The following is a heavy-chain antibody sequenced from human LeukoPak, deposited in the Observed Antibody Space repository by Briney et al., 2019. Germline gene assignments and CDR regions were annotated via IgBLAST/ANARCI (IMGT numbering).Heavy chain of an antibody. CDR3: ARHRKDIGFDS. J-gene: IGHJ4*02. Sequence: GESLKISCKGSGYSFISYWIGWVRQMPGKGLEWMGIIYPDDSDTRYNPSFQGQVTISADKSISTAYLQWSSLKASDTAMYYCARHRKDIGFDSWGQGTLVTVSS. CDR1: GYSFISYW. D-gene: IGHD2-15*01. CDR2: IYPDDSDT. V-gene: IGHV5-51*01.